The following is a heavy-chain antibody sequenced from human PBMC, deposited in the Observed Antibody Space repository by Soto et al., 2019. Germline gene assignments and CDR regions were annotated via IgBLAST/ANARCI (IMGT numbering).Heavy chain of an antibody. J-gene: IGHJ4*02. D-gene: IGHD6-19*01. CDR1: GYTFTSYY. V-gene: IGHV1-46*01. CDR2: INPSGGST. Sequence: QVQLVQSGAEVKKPGASVKVSCKASGYTFTSYYIHWVRQAPGQGLEWMGIINPSGGSTSYAQKFQGGXXMXRXXATSTAYMELSSLRPEDTAVYYWARGSVAGRRFDYWGQGTLVTVSS. CDR3: ARGSVAGRRFDY.